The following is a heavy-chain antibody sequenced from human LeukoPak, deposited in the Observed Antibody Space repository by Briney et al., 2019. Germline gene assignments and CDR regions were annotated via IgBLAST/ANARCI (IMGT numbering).Heavy chain of an antibody. CDR1: GFDFGGYG. CDR2: IRYTGSHK. V-gene: IGHV3-30*02. J-gene: IGHJ4*02. D-gene: IGHD3-3*02. Sequence: GGSLRLSCAASGFDFGGYGMHWVRQAPGKGLEWVAFIRYTGSHKYYADSVKGRFTISRDNSKNTLYLQMNSLRDDDTALYYCANYAASIGDYGGLGTLVTVSS. CDR3: ANYAASIGDY.